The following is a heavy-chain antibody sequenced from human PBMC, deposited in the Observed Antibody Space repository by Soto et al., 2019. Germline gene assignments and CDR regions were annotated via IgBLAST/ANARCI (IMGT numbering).Heavy chain of an antibody. CDR2: IYSGGST. CDR3: ARDLQSPAPPYSYGTDY. D-gene: IGHD5-18*01. V-gene: IGHV3-53*02. CDR1: GFTVSSNY. J-gene: IGHJ4*02. Sequence: EVQLVETGGGLIQPGGSLRLSCAASGFTVSSNYMSWVRQAPGKGLEWVSVIYSGGSTYYADSVKGRFTISRDNSKNTLYLQMNSLRAEDTAVYYCARDLQSPAPPYSYGTDYWGQGTLVTVSS.